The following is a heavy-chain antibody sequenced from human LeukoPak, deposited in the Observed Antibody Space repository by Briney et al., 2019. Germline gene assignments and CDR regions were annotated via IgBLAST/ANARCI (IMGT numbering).Heavy chain of an antibody. CDR1: GFTFSSYA. Sequence: GGSLRLSCAASGFTFSSYAMHWVRQAPGKGLEYVSAISSNGGSTYYANSVKGRFTISRDNSKNTLYLQMGSLRAEDMAVYYCARAPYDYGDYPTYFDYRGQGTLVTVSS. CDR2: ISSNGGST. J-gene: IGHJ4*02. V-gene: IGHV3-64*01. CDR3: ARAPYDYGDYPTYFDY. D-gene: IGHD4-17*01.